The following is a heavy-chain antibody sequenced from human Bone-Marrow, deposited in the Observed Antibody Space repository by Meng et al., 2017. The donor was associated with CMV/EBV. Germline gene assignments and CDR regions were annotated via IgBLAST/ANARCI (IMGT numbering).Heavy chain of an antibody. CDR3: ARAVEMAKTPYYYYGMDV. CDR1: GGTFSSYT. D-gene: IGHD5-24*01. J-gene: IGHJ6*02. V-gene: IGHV1-69*02. CDR2: IIPILGIA. Sequence: SVKVSCKASGGTFSSYTISWVRQAPGQGLEWMGRIIPILGIANYAQKFQGRVTITADKSTSTDYMELSSLRSEDTAVYYCARAVEMAKTPYYYYGMDVWGQGTTVTVSS.